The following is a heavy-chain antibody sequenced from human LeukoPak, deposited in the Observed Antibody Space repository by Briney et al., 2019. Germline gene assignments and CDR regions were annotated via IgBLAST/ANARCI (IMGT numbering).Heavy chain of an antibody. CDR3: AGVRYCSSTSCYSGYFDY. J-gene: IGHJ4*02. CDR1: GFTFSSYA. CDR2: ISGNGGST. D-gene: IGHD2-2*02. V-gene: IGHV3-23*01. Sequence: PGTSLRLSWAASGFTFSSYAMHCVRQAPGKGLEWVSAISGNGGSTYYADSVKGRFTISRDNSKNTLYMQMNSLRAEDTAVYYCAGVRYCSSTSCYSGYFDYWGQGTLVTVSS.